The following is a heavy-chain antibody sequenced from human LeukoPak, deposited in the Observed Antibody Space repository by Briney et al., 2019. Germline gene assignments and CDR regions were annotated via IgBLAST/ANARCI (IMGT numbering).Heavy chain of an antibody. CDR2: ISKDGSDK. V-gene: IGHV3-30-3*01. J-gene: IGHJ4*02. D-gene: IGHD1-7*01. CDR1: GFTFSDYA. CDR3: ARDYWWNYDY. Sequence: GRSLRLSCAASGFTFSDYAMHWVRQAPGKGLEWVAVISKDGSDKYYPGSVRGRFTISRDNSKNTIYLQMDSLRAEDTAIYYCARDYWWNYDYWGQGTLVTVSS.